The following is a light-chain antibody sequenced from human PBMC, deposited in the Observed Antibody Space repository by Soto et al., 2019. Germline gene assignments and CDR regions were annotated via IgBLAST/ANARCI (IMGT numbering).Light chain of an antibody. CDR2: GAS. CDR3: QQYNNWWT. Sequence: EIVMTQSPATLSVSRGERANLCCRASQSVSSNLAWYQQKPGQAPRLLIYGASTRATGIPARFSGSGSGTEFTLTISSLQSEDFAVYYCQQYNNWWTFGQGTKVDI. CDR1: QSVSSN. J-gene: IGKJ1*01. V-gene: IGKV3-15*01.